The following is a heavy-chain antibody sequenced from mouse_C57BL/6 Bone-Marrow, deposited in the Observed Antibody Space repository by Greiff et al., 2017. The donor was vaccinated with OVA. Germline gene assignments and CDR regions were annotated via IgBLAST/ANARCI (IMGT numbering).Heavy chain of an antibody. J-gene: IGHJ1*03. V-gene: IGHV1-39*01. CDR1: GYSFTDYN. D-gene: IGHD1-1*01. Sequence: EVQLQQSGPELVKPGASVKISCKASGYSFTDYNMNWVKQSNGKSLEWIGVINPNYGTTSYNQKFKGKATLTVDQSASTAYMQLNSLTSEDSAVYYCAFYSSSSYRYFDVWGTGTTVTVSS. CDR2: INPNYGTT. CDR3: AFYSSSSYRYFDV.